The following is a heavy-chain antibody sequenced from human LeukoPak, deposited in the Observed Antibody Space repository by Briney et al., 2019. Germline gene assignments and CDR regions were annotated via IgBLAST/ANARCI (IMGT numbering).Heavy chain of an antibody. CDR3: ATSVWFGELEGN. CDR2: FDPEDGET. J-gene: IGHJ4*02. Sequence: ASVKVSCKVSGYTLTELSMHWVRQAPGKGLEWMGGFDPEDGETIYAQKFQGRVTMTEDTSTDTAYMELSSLRSEDTAVYYCATSVWFGELEGNWGQGTLVTVSS. CDR1: GYTLTELS. V-gene: IGHV1-24*01. D-gene: IGHD3-10*01.